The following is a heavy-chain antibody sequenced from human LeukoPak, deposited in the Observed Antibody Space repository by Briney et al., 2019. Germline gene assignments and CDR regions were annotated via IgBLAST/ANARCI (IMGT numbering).Heavy chain of an antibody. J-gene: IGHJ4*02. V-gene: IGHV4-39*07. D-gene: IGHD3-22*01. Sequence: SETLSLTCTVSGGSISRTYYWGWIRQAPGRGLEWIGSIYYSGSAYYNPSLKSRVTISVDTSKNQFSLKLSFVTAADTAVYYCARDPGGYYDNSGYYFFDYWDQGTLVTVSS. CDR2: IYYSGSA. CDR1: GGSISRTYY. CDR3: ARDPGGYYDNSGYYFFDY.